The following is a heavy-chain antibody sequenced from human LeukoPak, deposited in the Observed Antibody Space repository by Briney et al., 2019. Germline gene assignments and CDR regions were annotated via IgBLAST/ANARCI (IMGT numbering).Heavy chain of an antibody. CDR3: AKDDDWLRFEH. Sequence: PGGSLRLSCAASGFTFSSYETNWVRQAPGKGLEWVSGISGSGGRTYYADSVKGRFTISRDNSNHMLYLQMNSLIAEDTAIYYCAKDDDWLRFEHWGRGTPVSVSS. D-gene: IGHD5-12*01. J-gene: IGHJ4*02. V-gene: IGHV3-23*01. CDR2: ISGSGGRT. CDR1: GFTFSSYE.